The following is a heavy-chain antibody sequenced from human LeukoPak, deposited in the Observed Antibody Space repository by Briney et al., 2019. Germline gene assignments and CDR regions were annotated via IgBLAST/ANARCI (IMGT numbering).Heavy chain of an antibody. CDR1: GFTFGDYA. V-gene: IGHV3-49*03. J-gene: IGHJ4*02. D-gene: IGHD6-19*01. CDR2: IRSKAYGGTT. Sequence: GGSLRLSCTASGFTFGDYAMSWFRKAPGKGLEWVGFIRSKAYGGTTEYAASVKGRFTISRDDSKSIAYLQMNSLKTEDTAVYYCTRATLKQWLTNPSSFDYWGQGTLVTVSS. CDR3: TRATLKQWLTNPSSFDY.